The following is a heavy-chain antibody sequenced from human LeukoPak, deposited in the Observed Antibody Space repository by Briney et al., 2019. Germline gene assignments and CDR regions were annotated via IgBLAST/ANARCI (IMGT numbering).Heavy chain of an antibody. CDR2: ISGSGGST. Sequence: GGSLRLSCAASGFTFSSYAISWVRQAPGKGLEWVSAISGSGGSTYYADSVKGRFTISRDNSKNTLYLQMNSLRAEDTAVYYCAKGADGRYCSSTSCYPFDYWGQGNLVTVSS. V-gene: IGHV3-23*01. J-gene: IGHJ4*02. CDR1: GFTFSSYA. CDR3: AKGADGRYCSSTSCYPFDY. D-gene: IGHD2-2*01.